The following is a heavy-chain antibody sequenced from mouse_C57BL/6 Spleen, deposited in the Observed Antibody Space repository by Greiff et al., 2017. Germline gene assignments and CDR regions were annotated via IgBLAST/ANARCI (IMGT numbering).Heavy chain of an antibody. CDR3: ARALGREDAMDY. V-gene: IGHV1-19*01. D-gene: IGHD4-1*01. CDR2: INPYNGGT. J-gene: IGHJ4*01. Sequence: VQLQQSGPVLVKPGASVKMSCKASGYTFTDYYMNWVKQSHGKSLEWIGVINPYNGGTSYNQKFKGKATLTVDKSSSTAYMELNSLTSEDSAVYYCARALGREDAMDYWGQGTSVTVSS. CDR1: GYTFTDYY.